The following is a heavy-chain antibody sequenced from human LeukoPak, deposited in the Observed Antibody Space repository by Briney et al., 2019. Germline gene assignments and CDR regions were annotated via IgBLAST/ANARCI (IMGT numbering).Heavy chain of an antibody. Sequence: GASVKVSCKASGGTFSSYAISWVRQAPGQGLEWMGGIIPIFGTANYAQKFQGRVTITADESTSTAYMELNSLRSEDTAVYYCARGTKSGLGESSIGYWGQGTLVTVSS. CDR1: GGTFSSYA. D-gene: IGHD3-16*01. V-gene: IGHV1-69*01. J-gene: IGHJ4*02. CDR3: ARGTKSGLGESSIGY. CDR2: IIPIFGTA.